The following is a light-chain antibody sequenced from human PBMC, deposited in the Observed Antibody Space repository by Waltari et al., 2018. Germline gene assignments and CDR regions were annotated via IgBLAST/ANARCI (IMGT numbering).Light chain of an antibody. V-gene: IGKV1-5*03. J-gene: IGKJ1*01. CDR3: QQYHSYSRV. CDR2: KAS. Sequence: DFQMTQSPSTLSASVGDRVTITCRASQSISSWLAWYQQKPGKAPKLLMYKASILESGVPSRFSGSESGTEFTLTISSLQPDDFATYYCQQYHSYSRVFGQGTKVEIK. CDR1: QSISSW.